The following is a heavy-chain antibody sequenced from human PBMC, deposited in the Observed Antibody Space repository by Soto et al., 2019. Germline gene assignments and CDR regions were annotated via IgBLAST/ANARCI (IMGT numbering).Heavy chain of an antibody. J-gene: IGHJ5*02. CDR3: ARGSGSIET. CDR1: GGSISSSSYY. CDR2: MYYSGST. V-gene: IGHV4-39*01. Sequence: PSETLSLTCTVSGGSISSSSYYWGWIRQPPGKGLEWIGSMYYSGSTYYNPSLESRVTISVDTSRNQFSLKLSSATAADTAVYYCARGSGSIETWGQGTLVTVSS. D-gene: IGHD3-10*01.